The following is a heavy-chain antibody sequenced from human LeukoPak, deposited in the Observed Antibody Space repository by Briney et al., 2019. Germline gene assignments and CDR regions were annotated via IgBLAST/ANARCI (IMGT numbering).Heavy chain of an antibody. J-gene: IGHJ4*02. CDR1: GGTFSSYA. Sequence: GASVKVSCKASGGTFSSYAISWVRQAPGQGLEWMGRTIPILGIANYAQKFQGRVTITADKSTSTAYMELSSLRSEDTAVYYCARAIDSSGYYSTYDYWGQGTLVTVSS. CDR2: TIPILGIA. D-gene: IGHD3-22*01. CDR3: ARAIDSSGYYSTYDY. V-gene: IGHV1-69*04.